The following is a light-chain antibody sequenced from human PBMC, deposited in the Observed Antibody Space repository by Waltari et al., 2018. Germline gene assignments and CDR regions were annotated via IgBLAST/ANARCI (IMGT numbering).Light chain of an antibody. CDR1: SSDVGGYNY. CDR3: SSYRSGTSVI. J-gene: IGLJ2*01. Sequence: QSALTQPASVSGSPGQSITISCTGTSSDVGGYNYVSWYQHHPGKAPKFIIYEVSNRPAGTANRFSGPKSGNTASLTISGLQAEDEADYYCSSYRSGTSVIFGGGTKVTVL. V-gene: IGLV2-14*01. CDR2: EVS.